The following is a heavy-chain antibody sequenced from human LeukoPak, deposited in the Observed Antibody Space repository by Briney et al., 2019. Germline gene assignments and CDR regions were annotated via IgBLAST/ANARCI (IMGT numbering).Heavy chain of an antibody. J-gene: IGHJ4*02. Sequence: GRSLRLSCTASGFTFGDYAMSWVRQAPGKGMDWVGFIRSKAYGGTTEYAASVKGRFTISRDDSKSIAYLPMNSLKTEDTAVYYCTRVVLLWRRGYFDYWGQGPLVTVSS. CDR3: TRVVLLWRRGYFDY. CDR2: IRSKAYGGTT. CDR1: GFTFGDYA. V-gene: IGHV3-49*04. D-gene: IGHD2-2*01.